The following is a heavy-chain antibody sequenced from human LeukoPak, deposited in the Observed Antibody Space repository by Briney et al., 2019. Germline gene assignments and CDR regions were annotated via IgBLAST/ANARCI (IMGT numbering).Heavy chain of an antibody. CDR3: TRVRSENDFDY. D-gene: IGHD3-10*01. J-gene: IGHJ4*02. CDR2: IRSKGYGGTT. V-gene: IGHV3-49*04. CDR1: GFTLGDYA. Sequence: PGGSLRLSCSASGFTLGDYAMSWGRQAPGKGLEWVGFIRSKGYGGTTEYAASVEGRFSLSRDDSKSFVYLQMSSLKTEDTAVYYCTRVRSENDFDYWGQGTLVTVSS.